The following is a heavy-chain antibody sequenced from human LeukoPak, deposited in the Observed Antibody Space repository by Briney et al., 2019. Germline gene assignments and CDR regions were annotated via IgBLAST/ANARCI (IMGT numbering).Heavy chain of an antibody. V-gene: IGHV4-4*09. J-gene: IGHJ4*02. Sequence: SETLSLTCTVSGGSITGYYWSWIRQPQGKGLEWIGYIYTSVSTNYNPSLKSRVTISVDTSKNQFSLKLSSVTAADTAVYYCARHLGDGYNYFDYWGQGTLVTVSS. CDR1: GGSITGYY. D-gene: IGHD5-24*01. CDR2: IYTSVST. CDR3: ARHLGDGYNYFDY.